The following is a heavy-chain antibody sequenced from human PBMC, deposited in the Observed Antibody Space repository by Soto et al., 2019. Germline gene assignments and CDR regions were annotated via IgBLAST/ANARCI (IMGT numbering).Heavy chain of an antibody. CDR2: ISYSGSA. D-gene: IGHD3-10*01. J-gene: IGHJ5*02. CDR1: GGSIDSYY. Sequence: QVQLQESGPGLVRPSETLSLTCNVSGGSIDSYYWTWLRQPPGKGLEWIGYISYSGSATYNPSLQSLVTISVDTSTSHFSLTLNSVTAADTAVYYCARDMYIYDSRTYHNPVNWFDPWGQGILVTVSS. CDR3: ARDMYIYDSRTYHNPVNWFDP. V-gene: IGHV4-59*01.